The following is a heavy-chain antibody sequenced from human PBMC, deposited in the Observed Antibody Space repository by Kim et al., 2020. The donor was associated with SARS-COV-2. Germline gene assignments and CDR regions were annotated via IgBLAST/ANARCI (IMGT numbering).Heavy chain of an antibody. Sequence: VQNLQGRVPMTADTSTSTAYMELRSLRSDDTAVYYCARLRSGWFVGYFDYWGQGTLVTVSS. V-gene: IGHV1-18*01. D-gene: IGHD6-19*01. CDR3: ARLRSGWFVGYFDY. J-gene: IGHJ4*02.